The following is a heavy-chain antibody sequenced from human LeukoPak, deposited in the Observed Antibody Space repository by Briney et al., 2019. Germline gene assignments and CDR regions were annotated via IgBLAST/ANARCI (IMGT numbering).Heavy chain of an antibody. D-gene: IGHD3-22*01. J-gene: IGHJ3*02. CDR2: IKEDGTEK. V-gene: IGHV3-7*01. Sequence: PGGSLRLSCAASGFTFSSYWMSWVRQAPGKGLEWVANIKEDGTEKDYVDSVKGRFTISRDNSKNSVYLQMNSLRVEDTGVYYCARDPYKYDTRGYFSTAFDIWGHGSKVTVSS. CDR1: GFTFSSYW. CDR3: ARDPYKYDTRGYFSTAFDI.